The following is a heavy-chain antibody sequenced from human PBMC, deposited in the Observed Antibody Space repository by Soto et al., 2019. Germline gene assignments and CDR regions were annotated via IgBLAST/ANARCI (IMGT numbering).Heavy chain of an antibody. CDR1: GFTFSSYG. CDR3: AAGEPLHY. J-gene: IGHJ4*02. V-gene: IGHV3-33*08. Sequence: QVQLVESGGGVVQPGRSLRLSCAASGFTFSSYGMHWVRQAPGKGLEWVAVIWYDGSNKYYADSVKGRFTISRDNSENTVTLQMNSLRAEDTAVYYCAAGEPLHYRGQGTLVTVSS. D-gene: IGHD3-10*01. CDR2: IWYDGSNK.